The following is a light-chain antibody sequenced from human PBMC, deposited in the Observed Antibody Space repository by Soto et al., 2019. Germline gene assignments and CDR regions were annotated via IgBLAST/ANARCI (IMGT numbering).Light chain of an antibody. CDR2: KAS. CDR3: QQYNDYWT. J-gene: IGKJ1*01. CDR1: QTISSW. V-gene: IGKV1-5*03. Sequence: DIQMTQSPSTLSGSVGDRVTITCRASQTISSWLAWYQQKPGKAPKFLIYKASTLKSGVPSRFSGSGSGTEFTLSISSLQPDDFATYFCQQYNDYWTFGQGTKVDIK.